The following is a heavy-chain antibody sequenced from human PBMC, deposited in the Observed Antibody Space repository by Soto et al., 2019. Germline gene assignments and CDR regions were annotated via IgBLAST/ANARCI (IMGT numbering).Heavy chain of an antibody. CDR2: IYYNGST. D-gene: IGHD2-2*01. V-gene: IGHV4-31*03. Sequence: QVQLQESGPGLVKPSQTLSLTCTVSGGSISSGGYYWSWIRQHPGKGLEWIGYIYYNGSTYYNPSLKSRVTISVDTSKNQFSLKLSSVTDADTAVYYCARSSTSANYFDYWGQGTLVTVSS. CDR1: GGSISSGGYY. J-gene: IGHJ4*02. CDR3: ARSSTSANYFDY.